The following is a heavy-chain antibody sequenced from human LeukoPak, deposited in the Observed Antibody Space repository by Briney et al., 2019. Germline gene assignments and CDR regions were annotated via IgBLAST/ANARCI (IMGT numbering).Heavy chain of an antibody. J-gene: IGHJ3*02. Sequence: ASVKVSCKASGYPFTSYAMYWVRQPPGQRLEWMGWINADNGDTRYSQKLQGRVTMTGDTSASTTYMELSSLRSEDTAVYYCASDAFDIWGQGTMVTVSS. V-gene: IGHV1-3*01. CDR2: INADNGDT. CDR1: GYPFTSYA. CDR3: ASDAFDI.